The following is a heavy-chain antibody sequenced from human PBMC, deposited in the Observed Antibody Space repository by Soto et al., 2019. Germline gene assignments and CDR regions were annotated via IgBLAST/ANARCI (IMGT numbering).Heavy chain of an antibody. CDR2: IYPGDSDT. Sequence: SLKISCQGSGYSFTSYWIGWVRRMPGKGLEWMGIIYPGDSDTRYSPSFQGQVTIPADKSISTAYLQWSSLKASDTAMYYCARGPWGYESSGTRLGDDALDIWRQGTMVTVS. J-gene: IGHJ3*02. V-gene: IGHV5-51*01. D-gene: IGHD3-22*01. CDR1: GYSFTSYW. CDR3: ARGPWGYESSGTRLGDDALDI.